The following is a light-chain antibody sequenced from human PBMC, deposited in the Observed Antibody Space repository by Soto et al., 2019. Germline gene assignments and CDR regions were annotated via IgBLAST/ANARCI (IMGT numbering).Light chain of an antibody. CDR3: SSYAGTNNFGV. CDR2: EVT. Sequence: QSALTQPPSASGSPGQSVTISCTGTSSDIGGYNYVSWYQQHPGKAPKLIIYEVTERPSGVPERFSGSKSGNTASLTVSGLQAEDEGDYYCSSYAGTNNFGVFGTGTKLTVL. CDR1: SSDIGGYNY. J-gene: IGLJ1*01. V-gene: IGLV2-8*01.